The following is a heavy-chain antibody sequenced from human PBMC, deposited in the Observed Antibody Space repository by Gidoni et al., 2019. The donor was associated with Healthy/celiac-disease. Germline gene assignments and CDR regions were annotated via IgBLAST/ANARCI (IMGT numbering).Heavy chain of an antibody. D-gene: IGHD5-18*01. V-gene: IGHV3-33*01. J-gene: IGHJ6*02. CDR1: GFTFSSYG. Sequence: VQLVESGGGVVQPGRSLRLSCAASGFTFSSYGMQWFRQAPGKGLGWGAVLWLDGSNQYYAYSVKGRFTISRDNSNNTLYLQMNSLRAEDTAVYYCARVPRGYSYGKDHYYGMDVWGQGTTVTVSS. CDR2: LWLDGSNQ. CDR3: ARVPRGYSYGKDHYYGMDV.